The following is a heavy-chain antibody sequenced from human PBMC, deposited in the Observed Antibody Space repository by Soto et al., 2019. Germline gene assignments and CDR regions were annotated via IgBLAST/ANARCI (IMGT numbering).Heavy chain of an antibody. CDR3: AHRPILYNYGFPYDAFDI. CDR2: IFWDDDQ. V-gene: IGHV2-5*02. CDR1: GFSLSTSGVG. Sequence: QITLKESGPTLVKPTQTLTLTCTFSGFSLSTSGVGVAWIRQPPGKALEWLALIFWDDDQRSRPSLKSRLTITKDTSKNQVVLTMTDMDPVDTATYYCAHRPILYNYGFPYDAFDIWGQGTMVTVS. J-gene: IGHJ3*02. D-gene: IGHD5-18*01.